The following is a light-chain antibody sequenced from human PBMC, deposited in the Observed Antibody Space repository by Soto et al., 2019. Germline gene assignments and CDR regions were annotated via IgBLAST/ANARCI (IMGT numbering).Light chain of an antibody. V-gene: IGKV1-5*03. CDR1: QSISSW. CDR3: QQYNSYSVT. J-gene: IGKJ1*01. CDR2: KAS. Sequence: DIQMTQSPSTLSASVGDRVTITCRASQSISSWLAWYQQKPGKAPNLLIYKASSLESGVPSRFSGSGSGTEFTLTISSLQPDDFAPYYCQQYNSYSVTFGPGTKVEIK.